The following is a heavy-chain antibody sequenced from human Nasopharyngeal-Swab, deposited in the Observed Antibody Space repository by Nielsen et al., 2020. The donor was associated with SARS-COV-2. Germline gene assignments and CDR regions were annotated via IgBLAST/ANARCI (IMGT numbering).Heavy chain of an antibody. CDR2: ISTTSNYI. Sequence: GESLKISCEASGFTFSTYSMSWVRQAPGKGLEWVATISTTSNYISYGDSVKGRFTISRDNAKNSLYLQLNSLRAEDTAVYYCVRDEDVVGTTFWYWGQGTLVTVSS. J-gene: IGHJ4*02. D-gene: IGHD1-1*01. CDR1: GFTFSTYS. CDR3: VRDEDVVGTTFWY. V-gene: IGHV3-21*01.